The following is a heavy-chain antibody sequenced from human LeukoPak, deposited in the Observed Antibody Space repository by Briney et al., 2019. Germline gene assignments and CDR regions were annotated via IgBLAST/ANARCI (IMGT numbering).Heavy chain of an antibody. CDR2: ISAYNGYT. J-gene: IGHJ5*02. CDR1: GYTFTTYG. Sequence: ASVKVSCKASGYTFTTYGISWVRQAPGQGLEWMGWISAYNGYTNYAQKFQGRVTMTTDTSTSTAYMELRSLRSDDTAVYYCAREKGHYYDSSGPENWFDPWGQGTLVTVSS. D-gene: IGHD3-22*01. CDR3: AREKGHYYDSSGPENWFDP. V-gene: IGHV1-18*01.